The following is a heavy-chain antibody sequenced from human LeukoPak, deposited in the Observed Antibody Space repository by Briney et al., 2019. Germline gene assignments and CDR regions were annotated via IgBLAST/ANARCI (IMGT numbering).Heavy chain of an antibody. Sequence: SETLSLTCTVSGGSISSYYWSWIRQPPGKGLEWIGYIYYSGSTNYNPSLKSRVTTSVDTSKNQFSLKLSSVTAADTAVYYCARGRGYDSDYWGQGTLVTVSS. CDR2: IYYSGST. V-gene: IGHV4-59*01. D-gene: IGHD5-12*01. CDR1: GGSISSYY. J-gene: IGHJ4*02. CDR3: ARGRGYDSDY.